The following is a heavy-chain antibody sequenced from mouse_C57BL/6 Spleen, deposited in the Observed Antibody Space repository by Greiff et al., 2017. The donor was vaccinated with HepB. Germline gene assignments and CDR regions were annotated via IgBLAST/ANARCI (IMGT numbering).Heavy chain of an antibody. D-gene: IGHD4-1*01. V-gene: IGHV5-4*03. CDR3: ASDSLGRFAY. CDR2: ISDGGSYT. CDR1: GFTFSSYA. J-gene: IGHJ3*01. Sequence: EVKLMESGGGLVKPGGSLKLSCAASGFTFSSYAMSWVRQTPEKRLEWVATISDGGSYTYYPDNVKGRFTISRDNAKNNLYLQMSHLKSEDTAMYYCASDSLGRFAYWGQGTLVTVSA.